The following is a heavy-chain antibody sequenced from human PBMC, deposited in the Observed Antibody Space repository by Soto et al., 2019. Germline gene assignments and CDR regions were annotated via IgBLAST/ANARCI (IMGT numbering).Heavy chain of an antibody. CDR3: ARVQYLWRDGYQPGY. CDR2: INPSGGSA. Sequence: QVQLVQSGAEVKRPGASVKVSCKASGYSFTSYYMHWVRQAPGQGLEWMGIINPSGGSATIAQKFQGRVSVTTDTSTSTVSMELSSLGSEDTAVYYCARVQYLWRDGYQPGYWGQGTLVTVSS. J-gene: IGHJ4*02. CDR1: GYSFTSYY. V-gene: IGHV1-46*01. D-gene: IGHD2-8*02.